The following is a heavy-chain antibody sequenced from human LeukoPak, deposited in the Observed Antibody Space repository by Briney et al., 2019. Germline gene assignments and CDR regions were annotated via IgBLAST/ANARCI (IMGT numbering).Heavy chain of an antibody. D-gene: IGHD2-2*02. Sequence: GGSLRLSCAASGFTFSSYWMSWVRQAPGKGLEWVANIKQDGSEKYYVDSVKGRFTISRDNAKNSLYLQMNSLRAEDTAAYYCARSLGECSSTSCYTKGYYYYYGMDVWGQGTTVTVSS. V-gene: IGHV3-7*01. CDR1: GFTFSSYW. J-gene: IGHJ6*02. CDR3: ARSLGECSSTSCYTKGYYYYYGMDV. CDR2: IKQDGSEK.